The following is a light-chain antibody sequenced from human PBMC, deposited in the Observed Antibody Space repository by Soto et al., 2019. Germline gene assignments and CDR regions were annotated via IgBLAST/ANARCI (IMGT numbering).Light chain of an antibody. CDR1: SSDVGGYNY. CDR3: SSYTGSTTLHYV. J-gene: IGLJ1*01. V-gene: IGLV2-14*01. CDR2: DVR. Sequence: QSVLTQPASVSGSPGQSITISCTGTSSDVGGYNYVSWYQQHPGKAHKLLIYDVRNRPSGASNRLSGSKSGNTASLTISGLQAEDEADYYCSSYTGSTTLHYVFGTGTKVTVL.